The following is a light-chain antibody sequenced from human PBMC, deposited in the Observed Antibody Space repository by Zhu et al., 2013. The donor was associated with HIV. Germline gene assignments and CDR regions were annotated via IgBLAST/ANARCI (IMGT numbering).Light chain of an antibody. Sequence: IQMTQSPSTLSASVGDRVTITCRASRDLGRWLAWYQQKPGKAPELLVYAASTLQDGVPSRFAGRGSGTEFTLTITGLQPEDFATYYCHHVNDNPAFGPGTTVDFK. V-gene: IGKV1-9*01. CDR1: RDLGRW. CDR2: AAS. CDR3: HHVNDNPA. J-gene: IGKJ3*01.